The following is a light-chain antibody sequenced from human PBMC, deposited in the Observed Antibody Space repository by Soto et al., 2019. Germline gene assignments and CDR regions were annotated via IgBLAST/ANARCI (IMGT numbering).Light chain of an antibody. CDR1: QGINSY. V-gene: IGKV1-9*01. CDR2: TAS. Sequence: DIQLTQSPSFLSASVGDRVTVTCRASQGINSYLAWYQQKPGKAPKLLIYTASTLQSGVPSRFSRSGSGTEFTLTITSLQPEDFAAYYCQQLYSYPLTFGGGTKVDIK. J-gene: IGKJ4*01. CDR3: QQLYSYPLT.